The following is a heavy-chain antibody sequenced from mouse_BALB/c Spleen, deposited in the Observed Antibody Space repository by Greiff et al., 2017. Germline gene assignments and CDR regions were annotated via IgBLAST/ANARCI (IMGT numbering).Heavy chain of an antibody. J-gene: IGHJ4*01. V-gene: IGHV1-5*01. CDR1: GYTFTSYW. CDR3: TRERNYYGSSYPYAMDY. Sequence: EVKLQESGTVLARPGASVKMSCKASGYTFTSYWMHWVKQRPGQGLEWIGAIYPGNSDTSYNQKFKGKAKLTAVTSTSTAYMELSSLTNEDSAVYYCTRERNYYGSSYPYAMDYWGQGTSVTVSS. CDR2: IYPGNSDT. D-gene: IGHD1-1*01.